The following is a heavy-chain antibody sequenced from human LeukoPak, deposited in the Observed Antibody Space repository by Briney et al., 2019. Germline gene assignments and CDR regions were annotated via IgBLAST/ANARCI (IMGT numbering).Heavy chain of an antibody. V-gene: IGHV1-18*01. J-gene: IGHJ2*01. CDR2: ISAYNGNT. CDR1: GYTFTSYG. CDR3: ARGVYDILTGYYLWWYFDL. D-gene: IGHD3-9*01. Sequence: ASVKVSCKAPGYTFTSYGISWVRQAPGQGLEWMGWISAYNGNTNYAQKFQGRVTITADESTSTAYMELSSLRSEDTAVYYCARGVYDILTGYYLWWYFDLWGRGTLVTVSS.